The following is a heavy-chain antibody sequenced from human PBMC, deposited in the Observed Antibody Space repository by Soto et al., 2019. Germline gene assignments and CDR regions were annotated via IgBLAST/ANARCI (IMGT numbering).Heavy chain of an antibody. CDR3: ARGRGAAAGSNY. CDR2: INHSGST. Sequence: QVQLQQWGAGLLKPSETLSLTCAVYGGSFSGYYWSWIRQPPGKGLEWIGEINHSGSTNYNPSLKSRVTISVYTSKNHFSLKLSSVTAADTAVYYCARGRGAAAGSNYWGQGTLVTVSS. CDR1: GGSFSGYY. D-gene: IGHD6-13*01. J-gene: IGHJ4*02. V-gene: IGHV4-34*01.